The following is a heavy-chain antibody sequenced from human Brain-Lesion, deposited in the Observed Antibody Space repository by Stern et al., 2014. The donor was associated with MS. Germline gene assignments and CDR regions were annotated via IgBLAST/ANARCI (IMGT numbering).Heavy chain of an antibody. V-gene: IGHV4-61*02. CDR3: ARDYGDLEFDL. CDR2: IYASGNT. J-gene: IGHJ4*02. CDR1: GGPISSHSYY. Sequence: VQLVESGPGLVKPSQTLSLTCTVSGGPISSHSYYWSWIRQPAGKGLEWIGRIYASGNTNYNPSLKSRVSISVDPSKNQLPLRLSSVPASDTAVYYCARDYGDLEFDLWGQGTLVTVSS. D-gene: IGHD4-17*01.